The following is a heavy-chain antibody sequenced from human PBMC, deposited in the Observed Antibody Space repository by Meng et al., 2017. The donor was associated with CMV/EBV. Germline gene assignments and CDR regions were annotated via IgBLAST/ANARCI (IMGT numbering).Heavy chain of an antibody. Sequence: SLKISCAASGFTFDDYAMHWVRQAPGKGLEWVSGISWNSGSIGYADSVKGRFTISRDNAKNSLYLQMNSLRAEDTALYYCAKDIGHSGSYPLHYWGQGTTVTVSS. CDR3: AKDIGHSGSYPLHY. J-gene: IGHJ6*02. CDR1: GFTFDDYA. V-gene: IGHV3-9*01. CDR2: ISWNSGSI. D-gene: IGHD1-26*01.